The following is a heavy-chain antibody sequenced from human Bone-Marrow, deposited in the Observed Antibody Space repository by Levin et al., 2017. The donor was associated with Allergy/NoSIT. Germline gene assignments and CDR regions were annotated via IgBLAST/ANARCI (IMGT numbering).Heavy chain of an antibody. J-gene: IGHJ3*02. Sequence: PGGSLRLSCAASGFTFSSYWMSWVRQAPGKGLEWVANIKQDGTEKFYVDSVKGRFTISKDNAKNSVDLHMTSLRVEDSAGYYCARNWRSAFDIWGQGTMVTVSS. V-gene: IGHV3-7*01. D-gene: IGHD2-8*02. CDR2: IKQDGTEK. CDR3: ARNWRSAFDI. CDR1: GFTFSSYW.